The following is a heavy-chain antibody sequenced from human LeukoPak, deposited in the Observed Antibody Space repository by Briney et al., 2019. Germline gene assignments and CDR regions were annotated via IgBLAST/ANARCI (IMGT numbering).Heavy chain of an antibody. J-gene: IGHJ4*02. V-gene: IGHV3-23*01. CDR2: ISGSGGST. D-gene: IGHD3-10*01. CDR1: GFTFSSYA. Sequence: PGGSLRLSCAASGFTFSSYAMSWVRQAPGKGLEWVSAISGSGGSTYYADSVKGRFTISRDNSKNTLYLQMNSLRAEDTAVYYCAKVTMARGVIRAFDYWGQGTLVTVSS. CDR3: AKVTMARGVIRAFDY.